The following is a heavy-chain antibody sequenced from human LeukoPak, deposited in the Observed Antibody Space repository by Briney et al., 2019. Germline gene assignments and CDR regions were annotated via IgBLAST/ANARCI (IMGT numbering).Heavy chain of an antibody. CDR2: ISSSGSTK. J-gene: IGHJ6*03. V-gene: IGHV3-48*03. CDR1: GFTFSSYE. CDR3: ARGRHRVYYYSYMDV. Sequence: GGSLRLSCAASGFTFSSYEMNWVRQAPGKGLEWVSYISSSGSTKYYADSVKGRFTISRDNAKNSLYLQMISLRAEDTAVYYCARGRHRVYYYSYMDVWGKGTTVTVSS.